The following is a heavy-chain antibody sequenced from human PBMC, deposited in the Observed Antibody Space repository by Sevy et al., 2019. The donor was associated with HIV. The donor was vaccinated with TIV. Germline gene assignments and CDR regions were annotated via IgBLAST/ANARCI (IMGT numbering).Heavy chain of an antibody. CDR1: GFTFSPYW. CDR3: ARGVGLDC. CDR2: IRPDGSDK. Sequence: GGCLRLSCAASGFTFSPYWMTWVRQAPGKGLEWVANIRPDGSDKYYVDSVKGRFTISRDNAKNSLYLQMHSLRADDTAMYYCARGVGLDCWGQGALVTVSS. D-gene: IGHD1-26*01. V-gene: IGHV3-7*01. J-gene: IGHJ4*02.